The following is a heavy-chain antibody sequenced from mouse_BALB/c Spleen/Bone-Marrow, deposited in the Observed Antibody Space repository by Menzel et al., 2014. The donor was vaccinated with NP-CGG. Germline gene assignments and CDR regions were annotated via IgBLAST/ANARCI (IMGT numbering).Heavy chain of an antibody. CDR3: ARSGSSSGYFDY. D-gene: IGHD1-1*01. Sequence: VESGGGLVRPGGSRKLSCAASGFTFSSFGMHWVRQAPEKGLEWVAYISSGSSTVYYADKVMGRFTISRDNPKNTLFLQMTSLRSEDTAMYYCARSGSSSGYFDYWGQGTTLTVSS. J-gene: IGHJ2*01. V-gene: IGHV5-17*02. CDR2: ISSGSSTV. CDR1: GFTFSSFG.